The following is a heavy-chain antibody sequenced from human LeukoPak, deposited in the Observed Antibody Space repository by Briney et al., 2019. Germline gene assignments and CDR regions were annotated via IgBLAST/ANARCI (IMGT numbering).Heavy chain of an antibody. D-gene: IGHD4-17*01. Sequence: SVKVSCKASGGTFSSYAISWVRQAPGQGLERMGGIIPIFGTANYAQKFQGRVTITADESTSTAYMELSSLRSEDTAVYYCARASSPPNDYGDPYYFDYWGQGTLVTVSS. J-gene: IGHJ4*02. CDR1: GGTFSSYA. CDR2: IIPIFGTA. CDR3: ARASSPPNDYGDPYYFDY. V-gene: IGHV1-69*13.